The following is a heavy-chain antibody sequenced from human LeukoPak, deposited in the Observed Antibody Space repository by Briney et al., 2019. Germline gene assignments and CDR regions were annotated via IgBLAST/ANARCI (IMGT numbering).Heavy chain of an antibody. Sequence: PGGSLRLSCAASGFTFSTFWMTWVRQAPGKGLEWVANIKEVGSEKYYVDSLKGRFTISRDNAKNSLYLQMNSLRAADTAVYYCARMKGCSSTTCYFAIYWGQGTLVTVSS. D-gene: IGHD2-2*01. CDR1: GFTFSTFW. CDR2: IKEVGSEK. CDR3: ARMKGCSSTTCYFAIY. V-gene: IGHV3-7*05. J-gene: IGHJ4*02.